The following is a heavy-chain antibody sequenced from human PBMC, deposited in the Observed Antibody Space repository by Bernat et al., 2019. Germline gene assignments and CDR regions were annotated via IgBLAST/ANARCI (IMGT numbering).Heavy chain of an antibody. Sequence: EVQLVESGGGLVKPGGSLRLSCAASGFTFSSYSMNWVRQAPGKGLEWVSSISSSSSYIYYADSVKGRFTISRDNAKNSLYLQMNSLRAEDTAVYYCARDRNDLTYDYGDYHDYWDQGTLVTVSS. CDR2: ISSSSSYI. D-gene: IGHD4-17*01. CDR1: GFTFSSYS. V-gene: IGHV3-21*01. J-gene: IGHJ4*02. CDR3: ARDRNDLTYDYGDYHDY.